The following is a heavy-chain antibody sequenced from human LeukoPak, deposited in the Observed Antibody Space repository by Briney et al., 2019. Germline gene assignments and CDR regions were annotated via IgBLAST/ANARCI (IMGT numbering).Heavy chain of an antibody. CDR2: IKQDGSEK. D-gene: IGHD2-2*01. CDR3: ARDLRGYCSSTSCYEAFFDY. Sequence: PGGSLRLSCAASGFTFSSYWMSWVRQAPGKGLEGVANIKQDGSEKYYVDSVKGRFTISRDNAKNSLYLQMNSLRAEDTAVYYCARDLRGYCSSTSCYEAFFDYWGQGTLVTVSS. V-gene: IGHV3-7*01. J-gene: IGHJ4*02. CDR1: GFTFSSYW.